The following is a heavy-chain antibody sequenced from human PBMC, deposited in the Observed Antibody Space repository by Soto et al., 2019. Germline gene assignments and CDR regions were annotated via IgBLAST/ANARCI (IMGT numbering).Heavy chain of an antibody. CDR2: IYWDDDK. V-gene: IGHV2-5*02. CDR3: AHVMTTVTTL. D-gene: IGHD4-17*01. CDR1: GFSLSTSGVG. Sequence: QITLKESGPTLVKPTQTLTLTCTFSGFSLSTSGVGVSWIRQPPGKALEWLALIYWDDDKRYRPSLKSRLTITKDTSKNQVVLTITNMDPVDTATYYCAHVMTTVTTLWGQGTLVTVSS. J-gene: IGHJ4*02.